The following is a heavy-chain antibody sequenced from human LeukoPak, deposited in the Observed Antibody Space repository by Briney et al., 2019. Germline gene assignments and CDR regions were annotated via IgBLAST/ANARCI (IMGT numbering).Heavy chain of an antibody. D-gene: IGHD1-26*01. V-gene: IGHV3-7*03. Sequence: GGSLRLSCAASGFIFSSYWMSWVRQAPGKGLEWVANIKQDGSEKYYVDSVKGRFTISRDNSKNTLYLQMNSLRAADTAVYYCAKGVGDPMGATTHLDYWGQGILVTVSS. CDR2: IKQDGSEK. CDR3: AKGVGDPMGATTHLDY. J-gene: IGHJ4*02. CDR1: GFIFSSYW.